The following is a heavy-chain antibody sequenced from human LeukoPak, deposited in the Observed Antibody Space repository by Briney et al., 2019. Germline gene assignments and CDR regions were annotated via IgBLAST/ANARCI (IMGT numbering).Heavy chain of an antibody. V-gene: IGHV3-23*01. CDR3: AKSRDVSTSSHAY. J-gene: IGHJ4*02. Sequence: GGSLRLSCAASGFTFSSHAMSWVRQAPGKGLEWVSVISGSGGSTYYADSVKGRFTISRDNSKNTLYLQMNSLRAEDTAVYCCAKSRDVSTSSHAYWGQGTLVTVSS. CDR1: GFTFSSHA. CDR2: ISGSGGST. D-gene: IGHD2-2*01.